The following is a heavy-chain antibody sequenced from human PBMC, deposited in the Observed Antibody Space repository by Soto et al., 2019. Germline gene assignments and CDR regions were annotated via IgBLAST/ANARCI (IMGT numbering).Heavy chain of an antibody. J-gene: IGHJ3*02. V-gene: IGHV1-46*03. CDR2: INPSGGST. D-gene: IGHD2-2*01. CDR1: GYTFTSYY. CDR3: ARVFHCSSTSCPPLAGAFDI. Sequence: ASVKVSCKASGYTFTSYYMHWVRQAPGQGLEWMGIINPSGGSTSYAQKFQGRVTMTRDTSTSTVYMELSSLRSEDTAVYYCARVFHCSSTSCPPLAGAFDIWGQGTMVTV.